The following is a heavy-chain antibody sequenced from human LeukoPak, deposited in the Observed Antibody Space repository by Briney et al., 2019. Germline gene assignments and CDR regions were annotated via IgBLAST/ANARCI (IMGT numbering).Heavy chain of an antibody. V-gene: IGHV1-69*04. J-gene: IGHJ6*02. CDR2: IIPILGIA. CDR3: ARPALTYYYYYGMDV. CDR1: GGTFNSYA. Sequence: ASVKVSCKASGGTFNSYAISWVRQAPGQGLEWMGRIIPILGIANYAQKFQGRVTITADKSTSTAYMELSSLRSEDTAVYYCARPALTYYYYYGMDVWGQGTTVTVSS. D-gene: IGHD2-2*01.